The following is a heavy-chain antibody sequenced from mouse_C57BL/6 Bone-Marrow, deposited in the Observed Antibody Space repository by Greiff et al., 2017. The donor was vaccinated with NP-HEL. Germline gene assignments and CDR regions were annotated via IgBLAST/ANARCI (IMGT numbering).Heavy chain of an antibody. CDR2: IDPSDSYT. D-gene: IGHD3-1*01. CDR1: GYTFTSYW. Sequence: QVQLKQPGAELVMPGASVKLSCKASGYTFTSYWMHWVKQRPGQGLEWIGEIDPSDSYTNYNQKFKGKSTLTVDRSSSTAYMQLISLTSEDSAVYNCARSGRFAYWGQETLVTVSA. CDR3: ARSGRFAY. J-gene: IGHJ3*01. V-gene: IGHV1-69*01.